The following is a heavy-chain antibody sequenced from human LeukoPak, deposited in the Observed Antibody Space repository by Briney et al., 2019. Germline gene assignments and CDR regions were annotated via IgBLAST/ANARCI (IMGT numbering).Heavy chain of an antibody. CDR1: GYTFTGYY. J-gene: IGHJ4*02. D-gene: IGHD5-12*01. CDR3: ACRGSGYDQRDY. V-gene: IGHV1-2*02. Sequence: GASVKVSCKASGYTFTGYYVHWVRQAPGQGLEWMGWINPNSGGTNYAQKFQGRVTMTRDTSVSTAYMELSRLRSDDTAVYYCACRGSGYDQRDYWGQGTLVTVSS. CDR2: INPNSGGT.